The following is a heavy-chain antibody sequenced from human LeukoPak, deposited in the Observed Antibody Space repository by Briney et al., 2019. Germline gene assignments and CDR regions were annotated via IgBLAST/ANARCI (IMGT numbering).Heavy chain of an antibody. J-gene: IGHJ1*01. D-gene: IGHD3-22*01. CDR1: GGTFSSYA. CDR3: ASRGSGYYFDEYFQH. Sequence: GASVKVSCKASGGTFSSYAISWVRQAPGQGLEWMGRIIPIFGTANYAQKFQGRVTITTDESTSTAYMELSSLRSEDTAAYYCASRGSGYYFDEYFQHWGQGTLVTVSS. CDR2: IIPIFGTA. V-gene: IGHV1-69*05.